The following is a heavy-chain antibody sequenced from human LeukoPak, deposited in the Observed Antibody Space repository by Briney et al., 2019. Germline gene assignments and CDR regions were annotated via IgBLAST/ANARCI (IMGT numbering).Heavy chain of an antibody. CDR1: GGSISTYS. D-gene: IGHD6-19*01. V-gene: IGHV4-59*01. Sequence: SETLSLTCTVSGGSISTYSWTWIRRPPGKGVEWIGNIYYSGSTNYNPSLKSRVTISIDTSKNQFSLKVSSVTAADTAVYYCARAHSSGWPHMFDPWGQGTLVTVPS. CDR3: ARAHSSGWPHMFDP. J-gene: IGHJ5*02. CDR2: IYYSGST.